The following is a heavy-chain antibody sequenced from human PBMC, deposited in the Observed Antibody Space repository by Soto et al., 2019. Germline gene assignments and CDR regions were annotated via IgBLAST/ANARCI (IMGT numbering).Heavy chain of an antibody. Sequence: SVKVSCKASGGTFSSYSISWVRQAPGQGLEWMGGIIPIFGTANYAQKFQGRVMITADESTSTAYMELSSLRSEDTAVYYCARGLNMITFGGVIVPSPYYYYYGMDVWGQGTTVTVSS. V-gene: IGHV1-69*13. CDR3: ARGLNMITFGGVIVPSPYYYYYGMDV. CDR2: IIPIFGTA. J-gene: IGHJ6*02. D-gene: IGHD3-16*02. CDR1: GGTFSSYS.